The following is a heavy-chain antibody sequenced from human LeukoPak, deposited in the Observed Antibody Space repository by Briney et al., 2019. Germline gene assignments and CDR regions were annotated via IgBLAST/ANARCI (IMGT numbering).Heavy chain of an antibody. J-gene: IGHJ3*02. CDR1: GFTFSDYY. V-gene: IGHV3-23*01. D-gene: IGHD3-3*01. CDR2: ISGSGGST. CDR3: AKDSDFWSGYDAFDI. Sequence: GGSLRLSCAASGFTFSDYYMSWIRQAPGKGLEWVSAISGSGGSTYYADSVKGRFTISRDNSKNTLYLQMNSLRAEDTAVYYCAKDSDFWSGYDAFDIWGQGTMVTVSS.